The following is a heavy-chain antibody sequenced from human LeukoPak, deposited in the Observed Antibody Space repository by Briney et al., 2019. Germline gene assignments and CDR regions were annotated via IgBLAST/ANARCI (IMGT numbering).Heavy chain of an antibody. V-gene: IGHV3-30*02. CDR1: GFSFSTTW. CDR2: IRNDGSNT. CDR3: AKDLRAYGGKTYFDY. J-gene: IGHJ4*02. Sequence: GGSLRLSCAASGFSFSTTWMHWLRQAPGKGLEWVAFIRNDGSNTYYADSVKGRFTVSRDNSKNTLYLQMSSLRAEDTAVYFCAKDLRAYGGKTYFDYWGQGTLVTVSS. D-gene: IGHD4-23*01.